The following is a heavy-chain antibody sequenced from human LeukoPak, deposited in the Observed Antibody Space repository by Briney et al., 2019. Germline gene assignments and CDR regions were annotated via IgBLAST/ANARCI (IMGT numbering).Heavy chain of an antibody. D-gene: IGHD2-2*01. Sequence: SETLSLTCAVYGGSFSGYYWSWIRQPPGKGLEWIGEINHSGSTNYNPSLKSRVTISVDTSKNQFSLRLSSVTAADTAVYYCARAPGRPAAVFDYWGQGTLVTVSS. J-gene: IGHJ4*02. CDR2: INHSGST. CDR3: ARAPGRPAAVFDY. CDR1: GGSFSGYY. V-gene: IGHV4-34*01.